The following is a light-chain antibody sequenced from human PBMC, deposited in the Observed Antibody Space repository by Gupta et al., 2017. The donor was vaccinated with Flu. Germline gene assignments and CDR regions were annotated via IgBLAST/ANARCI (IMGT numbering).Light chain of an antibody. J-gene: IGKJ1*01. V-gene: IGKV1-5*03. Sequence: PSTLSASVGDRVTITCRASRSVSRWLAWYRQKPGKAPNILIYEASSLESGVPSRFSGSGSGTVFTLTISSLQPDDFATYYCQQDNTYPWTFGQGTKVEIK. CDR3: QQDNTYPWT. CDR2: EAS. CDR1: RSVSRW.